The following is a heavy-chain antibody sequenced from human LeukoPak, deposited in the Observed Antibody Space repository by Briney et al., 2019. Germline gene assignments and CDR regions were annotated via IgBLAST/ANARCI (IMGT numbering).Heavy chain of an antibody. V-gene: IGHV3-23*01. CDR3: AKYYYDSSGSRHFDY. D-gene: IGHD3-22*01. Sequence: PGGSLRLSCAASGFTFSSYAMSWVRQAPGTGLEWVSAISDSGGGTYYAAFVRGRFTISRDNSKNTLHLQMNSLRAEDTAVYYCAKYYYDSSGSRHFDYWGQGTLVTVSS. CDR1: GFTFSSYA. J-gene: IGHJ4*02. CDR2: ISDSGGGT.